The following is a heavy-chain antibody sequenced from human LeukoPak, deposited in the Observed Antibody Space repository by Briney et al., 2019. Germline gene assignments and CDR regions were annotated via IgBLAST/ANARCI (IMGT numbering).Heavy chain of an antibody. Sequence: GASVKGSCKASGYTFTGYYMHWVRQAPGQGLEWMGWVNPNSGGTNYAQKFQGWVTMTRDTSISTAYMELSRLRSDDTAVYYCARALRDGSGSYAFDIWGQGTMVTVSS. CDR1: GYTFTGYY. J-gene: IGHJ3*02. D-gene: IGHD3-10*01. CDR3: ARALRDGSGSYAFDI. V-gene: IGHV1-2*04. CDR2: VNPNSGGT.